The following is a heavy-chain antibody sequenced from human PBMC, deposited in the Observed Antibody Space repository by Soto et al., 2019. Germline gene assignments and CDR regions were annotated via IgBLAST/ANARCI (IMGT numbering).Heavy chain of an antibody. CDR2: IYYSGST. CDR1: GGSISSYY. J-gene: IGHJ4*02. CDR3: ARHASSGYYLAFDS. Sequence: SETLSLTCTVSGGSISSYYCSWIRQPPGKGLEWIGYIYYSGSTNYNLSLKSRVTISVDTSKNQVSLKLSSVTAADTAVYYCARHASSGYYLAFDSWGQGTLVTVSS. V-gene: IGHV4-59*08. D-gene: IGHD3-22*01.